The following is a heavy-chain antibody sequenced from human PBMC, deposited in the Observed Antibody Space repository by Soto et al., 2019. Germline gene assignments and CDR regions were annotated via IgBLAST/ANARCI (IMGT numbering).Heavy chain of an antibody. CDR1: GFTFNTYT. CDR2: ISAGGRSI. Sequence: EVQLVESGGGLVEPGGSLRLSCAASGFTFNTYTMIWVRQAPGKGLEWVSSISAGGRSIYYTDSLKGRSTVSRDNSKNSLYLQMNSLRADDTAVYYCARSTPGNPFDIWGQGTMVTVSS. D-gene: IGHD3-10*01. CDR3: ARSTPGNPFDI. J-gene: IGHJ3*02. V-gene: IGHV3-21*01.